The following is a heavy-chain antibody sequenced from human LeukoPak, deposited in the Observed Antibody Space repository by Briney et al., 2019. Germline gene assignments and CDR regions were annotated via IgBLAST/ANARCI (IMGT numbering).Heavy chain of an antibody. J-gene: IGHJ4*02. CDR2: INHSGST. V-gene: IGHV4-34*01. CDR3: ARGPKTGGRESSGSYYAIDY. CDR1: GASFSGYY. D-gene: IGHD3-10*01. Sequence: SETLSLTCAVYGASFSGYYWSWIRQPPGKGLEWIGEINHSGSTNYDPSLKSRVTISVDTSKNQFSLKLSSVTAAGTAVYYCARGPKTGGRESSGSYYAIDYWGQGTLVTVSS.